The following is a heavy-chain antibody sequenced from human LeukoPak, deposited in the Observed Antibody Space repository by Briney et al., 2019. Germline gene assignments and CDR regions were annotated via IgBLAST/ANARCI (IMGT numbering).Heavy chain of an antibody. Sequence: GASVKVSCKASGYTFTSHDINWVRQATGQGLEWMGWMNPNSGNTGYAQKFQGRVTMTRNTSISTAYMELSSLRSEDTAVYYCARGSCSSTSCYTAEDWFDPWGQGTLVTVSS. V-gene: IGHV1-8*01. CDR1: GYTFTSHD. CDR2: MNPNSGNT. CDR3: ARGSCSSTSCYTAEDWFDP. J-gene: IGHJ5*02. D-gene: IGHD2-2*02.